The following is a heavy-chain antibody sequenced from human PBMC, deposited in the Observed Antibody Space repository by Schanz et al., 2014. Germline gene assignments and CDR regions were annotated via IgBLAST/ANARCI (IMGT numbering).Heavy chain of an antibody. CDR1: NYIFTKYY. J-gene: IGHJ5*02. CDR3: ARDLIAAAESWFDP. CDR2: INPANGNT. D-gene: IGHD6-13*01. V-gene: IGHV1-46*04. Sequence: QVQLVQSGAEVKKPGASVKLSCKASNYIFTKYYIHCVRQAPGQGLEWMGLINPANGNTHYSPRLSGRVSISSDTAASTVYLHFSSLKSDDTAVYYCARDLIAAAESWFDPWGQGTPITVSS.